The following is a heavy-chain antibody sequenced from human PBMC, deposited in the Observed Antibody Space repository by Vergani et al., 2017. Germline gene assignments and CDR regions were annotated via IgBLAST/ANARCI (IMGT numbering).Heavy chain of an antibody. J-gene: IGHJ4*02. CDR3: AKGVRYRSSGWYGQAVDY. D-gene: IGHD6-19*01. CDR2: ISWNSGSI. V-gene: IGHV3-9*01. CDR1: GFTFDDYA. Sequence: EVQLVESGGGLVQPGRSLRLSCAASGFTFDDYAMHWVRQAPGKGLEWVSGISWNSGSIGYADSVKGRFTISRDNAKNSLYLQMNSLRAEDTALYYCAKGVRYRSSGWYGQAVDYWGQGILVTVSS.